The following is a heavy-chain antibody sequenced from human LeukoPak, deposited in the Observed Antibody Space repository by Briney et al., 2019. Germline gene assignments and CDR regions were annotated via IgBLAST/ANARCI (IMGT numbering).Heavy chain of an antibody. CDR1: GFTFSSYA. D-gene: IGHD1-26*01. CDR3: ARRRRELLGLDY. J-gene: IGHJ4*02. V-gene: IGHV3-21*01. Sequence: GGSLRLSCAASGFTFSSYAMSWVRQAPGKGLEWVSSISSSSYIYYADSVKGRFTISRDNAKNSLYLQMNSLRAEDTAVYYYARRRRELLGLDYWGQGTLVTVSS. CDR2: ISSSSYI.